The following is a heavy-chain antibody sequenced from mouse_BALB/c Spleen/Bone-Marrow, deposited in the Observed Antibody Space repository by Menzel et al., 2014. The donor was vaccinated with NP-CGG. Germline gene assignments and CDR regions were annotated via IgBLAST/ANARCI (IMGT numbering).Heavy chain of an antibody. V-gene: IGHV14-3*02. CDR1: GFIIKDTY. CDR2: IDCASDNT. J-gene: IGHJ2*01. D-gene: IGHD1-1*01. CDR3: ALSYYGYYFDY. Sequence: EVQLQQSGADLEKPGVSVKLSCTSSGFIIKDTYMLWVKQRPEQGLEWFGSIDCASDNTKYDPKFQGKATITADISPNTAYLQLGSMTSEDTAVYYCALSYYGYYFDYWGQGTTLTVSS.